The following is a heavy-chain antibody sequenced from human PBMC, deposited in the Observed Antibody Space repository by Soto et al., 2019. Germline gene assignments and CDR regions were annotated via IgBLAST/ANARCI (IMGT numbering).Heavy chain of an antibody. Sequence: QAQLVQSGAEVKKPGASVKGSCKASGYTFITYGVTWVRQAPGQGLEWMGWISAYNGDTNYAQNPQGRVTMTTDTSTTTDYMELRRLSSDDTAVYYCARGGGGTTSVKLQFWGQGTLVTVAS. D-gene: IGHD1-7*01. CDR2: ISAYNGDT. CDR1: GYTFITYG. CDR3: ARGGGGTTSVKLQF. J-gene: IGHJ4*02. V-gene: IGHV1-18*01.